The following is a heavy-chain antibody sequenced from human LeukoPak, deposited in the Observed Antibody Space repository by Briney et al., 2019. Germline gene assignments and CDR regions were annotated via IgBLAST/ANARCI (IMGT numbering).Heavy chain of an antibody. J-gene: IGHJ3*02. CDR3: ARNPDYYDSRGFYYVDAFDI. V-gene: IGHV3-7*01. CDR1: GFTFNTYW. D-gene: IGHD3-22*01. Sequence: GGSLRLSCAASGFTFNTYWMSWVRQAPWRGLEWVAYIKQDESEKYYVDSVKGRFTISRDNAKSSLYLQMNGLRAEDTAVYYCARNPDYYDSRGFYYVDAFDIWGQGTMVTVSS. CDR2: IKQDESEK.